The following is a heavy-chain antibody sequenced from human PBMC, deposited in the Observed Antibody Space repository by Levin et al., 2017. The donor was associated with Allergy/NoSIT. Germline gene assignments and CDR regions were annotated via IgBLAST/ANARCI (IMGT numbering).Heavy chain of an antibody. J-gene: IGHJ4*02. D-gene: IGHD3-10*01. V-gene: IGHV5-51*01. CDR3: ARPSITMVRGVLNYYFDY. Sequence: GESLKISCKGSGYSFTSYWIGWVRQMPGKGLEWMGIIYPGDSDTRYSPSFQGQVTISADKSISTAYLQWSSLKASDTAMYYCARPSITMVRGVLNYYFDYWGQGTLVTVSS. CDR2: IYPGDSDT. CDR1: GYSFTSYW.